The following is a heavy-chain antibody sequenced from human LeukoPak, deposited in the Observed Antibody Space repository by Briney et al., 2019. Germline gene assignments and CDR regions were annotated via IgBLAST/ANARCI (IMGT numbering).Heavy chain of an antibody. Sequence: SETLSLTCAVSADSVSGYYWSWIRQPPGKGLEWIGEINHSGSTNYNPSLKSRVTISTDTSKNQFSLKLSYVTVADTAVYYCARRNYGDSDDDFDIWGQGTTVTVSS. CDR1: ADSVSGYY. CDR3: ARRNYGDSDDDFDI. CDR2: INHSGST. D-gene: IGHD4-17*01. V-gene: IGHV4-34*01. J-gene: IGHJ3*02.